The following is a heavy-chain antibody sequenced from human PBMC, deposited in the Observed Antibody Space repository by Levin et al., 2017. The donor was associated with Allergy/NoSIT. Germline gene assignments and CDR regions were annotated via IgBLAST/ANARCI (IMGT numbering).Heavy chain of an antibody. D-gene: IGHD3-3*01. Sequence: GESLKISCSASGFTFSTYSMNWVRQAPGKGLEWISYITSGSSTMYADSVKGRFTVSRDNAKNSLYLQMNSLRAEDTALYYCARVGRSGYCQDYWGQGTLVTVSS. CDR1: GFTFSTYS. CDR2: ITSGSSTM. J-gene: IGHJ4*02. V-gene: IGHV3-48*01. CDR3: ARVGRSGYCQDY.